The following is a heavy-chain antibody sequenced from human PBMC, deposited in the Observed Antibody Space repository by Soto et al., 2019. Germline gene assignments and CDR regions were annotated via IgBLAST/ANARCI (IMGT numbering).Heavy chain of an antibody. J-gene: IGHJ5*02. Sequence: ASVKVSCKASGYTFTSYAMHWVRQAPGQRLEWMGWINAGNGNTKYSQKFQGRVTITRDTSASTAYMELSCLRSEDTAVYYCARGVAGPLHWFDPWGQGTLVTVSS. V-gene: IGHV1-3*01. D-gene: IGHD6-19*01. CDR2: INAGNGNT. CDR3: ARGVAGPLHWFDP. CDR1: GYTFTSYA.